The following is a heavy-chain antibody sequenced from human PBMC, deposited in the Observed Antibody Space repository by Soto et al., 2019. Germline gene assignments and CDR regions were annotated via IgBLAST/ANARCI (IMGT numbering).Heavy chain of an antibody. Sequence: GGSLRLSCAASGFTFSSYAMSWVRQAPGKGLEWVSAISGSGGSTYYADSVKGRFTISRDNSKNTLYLQMNSLRAEDTAVYYCAQSPDYYDSSGCDYWGQGTLVTVS. CDR2: ISGSGGST. V-gene: IGHV3-23*01. J-gene: IGHJ4*02. CDR3: AQSPDYYDSSGCDY. CDR1: GFTFSSYA. D-gene: IGHD3-22*01.